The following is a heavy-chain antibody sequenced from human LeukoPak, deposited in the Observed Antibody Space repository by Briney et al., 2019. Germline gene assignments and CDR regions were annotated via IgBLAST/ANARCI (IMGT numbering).Heavy chain of an antibody. V-gene: IGHV5-51*01. J-gene: IGHJ3*02. D-gene: IGHD3-10*01. Sequence: GESLKISCKASGYSFTSYWIGSVRQMPGKGLEWMGIIYPGDSDTRYSPSFQGQATISADTSISTAYLQWSSLKASDTAMYYCARKWFGELLGAFDIWGQGTMVTVSS. CDR2: IYPGDSDT. CDR3: ARKWFGELLGAFDI. CDR1: GYSFTSYW.